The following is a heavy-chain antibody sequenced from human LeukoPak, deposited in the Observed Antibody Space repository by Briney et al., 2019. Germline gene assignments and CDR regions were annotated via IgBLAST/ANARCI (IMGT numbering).Heavy chain of an antibody. CDR2: IYYSGST. D-gene: IGHD1-26*01. CDR1: GGSISSSSYY. V-gene: IGHV4-39*01. Sequence: SETLSLTCTVSGGSISSSSYYWGWIRQPPGKGLEWIGSIYYSGSTYYNPSLKSRVTISVDTSKNQFSLKLSSVTAADTAVYYCATLGRNWFDPWGQGTLVTVSS. CDR3: ATLGRNWFDP. J-gene: IGHJ5*02.